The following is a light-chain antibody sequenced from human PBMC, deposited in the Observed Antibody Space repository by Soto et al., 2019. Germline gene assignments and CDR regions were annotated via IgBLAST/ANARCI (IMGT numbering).Light chain of an antibody. Sequence: IVLTQSPATLSLSPGERATLSCRASQSVTTFLAWYQQKPGQAPRLLIYDASNRATGIPARFSGSGSGTDFTLTISSLEPEDFAVYFCQQYGTSPRTVGQGTKVEIK. V-gene: IGKV3-11*01. J-gene: IGKJ1*01. CDR2: DAS. CDR3: QQYGTSPRT. CDR1: QSVTTF.